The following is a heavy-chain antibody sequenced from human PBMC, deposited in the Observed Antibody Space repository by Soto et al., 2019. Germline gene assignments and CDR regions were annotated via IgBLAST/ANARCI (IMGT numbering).Heavy chain of an antibody. CDR1: GYSFTSYW. V-gene: IGHV5-51*01. D-gene: IGHD3-10*01. J-gene: IGHJ3*02. CDR2: IYPGDSDT. Sequence: GESLKISCKGSGYSFTSYWIGWVRQMPGKGLEWMGIIYPGDSDTRYSPSFQGQVTISADKSISTAYLQWSSLKASDTAMYYCVRRSITMVRGVIGDAFDIWGQGTMVTVSS. CDR3: VRRSITMVRGVIGDAFDI.